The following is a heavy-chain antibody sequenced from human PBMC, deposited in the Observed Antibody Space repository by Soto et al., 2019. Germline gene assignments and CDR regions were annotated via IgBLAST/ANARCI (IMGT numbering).Heavy chain of an antibody. CDR2: SSGSGGST. Sequence: EVQLLESGGGLVQPGGSLRLSCAASGFTFSSYAMSWVRQAPGKGLEWVSASSGSGGSTYYADSVKGRFTISRDNSKNTLYLQMNSLRAEDTAVYYCAKGGYCSGGSCYSSLISLVAYWSQGTLVTVSS. CDR3: AKGGYCSGGSCYSSLISLVAY. V-gene: IGHV3-23*01. CDR1: GFTFSSYA. J-gene: IGHJ4*02. D-gene: IGHD2-15*01.